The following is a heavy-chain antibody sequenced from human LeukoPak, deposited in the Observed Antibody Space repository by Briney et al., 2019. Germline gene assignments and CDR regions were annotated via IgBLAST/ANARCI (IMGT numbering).Heavy chain of an antibody. V-gene: IGHV1-69*13. CDR3: ARERGEQYYFDY. CDR1: GDTFSSYA. D-gene: IGHD6-19*01. J-gene: IGHJ4*02. CDR2: IIPIFGTA. Sequence: SVKVSCKASGDTFSSYAINWVRQAPGQGLEWMGGIIPIFGTANYAQKFQGRVTITADESTSTAYMELSSLRSEDTAVYYCARERGEQYYFDYWGQRTLVTVSS.